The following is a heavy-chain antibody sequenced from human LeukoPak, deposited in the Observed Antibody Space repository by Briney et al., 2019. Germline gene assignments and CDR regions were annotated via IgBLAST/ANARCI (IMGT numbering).Heavy chain of an antibody. Sequence: GGSLRLSCAASGFTFSSYWMHWVRQAPGKGLVWVSRINSDGSSTTYADSVKGRFTISRDNAKNTLYLQMNSLRAEDTAVYYCARDRSGYDAFDIWGQGTMVTVSS. J-gene: IGHJ3*02. CDR1: GFTFSSYW. V-gene: IGHV3-74*01. CDR3: ARDRSGYDAFDI. D-gene: IGHD3-22*01. CDR2: INSDGSST.